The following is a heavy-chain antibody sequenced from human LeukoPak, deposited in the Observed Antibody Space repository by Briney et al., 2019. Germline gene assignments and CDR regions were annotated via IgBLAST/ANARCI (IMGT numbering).Heavy chain of an antibody. CDR1: EFTFSDNY. V-gene: IGHV3-11*05. J-gene: IGHJ4*02. CDR2: ISSSGIHT. Sequence: PGGSLRLSCAASEFTFSDNYMSWNRQAPGKGLEWVSYISSSGIHTEYAYSVKGRFTISRDNAKNSLYLQMISLRAEDTAVYYCARGAFMAPGLFDYWGQGTLVTVSS. D-gene: IGHD3-3*02. CDR3: ARGAFMAPGLFDY.